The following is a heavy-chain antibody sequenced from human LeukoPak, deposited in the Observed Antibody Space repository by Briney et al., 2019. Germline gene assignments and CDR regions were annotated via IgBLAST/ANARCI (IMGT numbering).Heavy chain of an antibody. Sequence: ASVKVSCKASGYTFTSYGISWVRQAPGQGVEWMGWISAYNGNTNYAQKLQGRVTMTTDTSTSTAYMELRSLRSDDTAVYYCASRYCSSTSCYEEAYYYGMDVWGQGTTVTVSS. V-gene: IGHV1-18*01. J-gene: IGHJ6*02. CDR3: ASRYCSSTSCYEEAYYYGMDV. CDR2: ISAYNGNT. D-gene: IGHD2-2*01. CDR1: GYTFTSYG.